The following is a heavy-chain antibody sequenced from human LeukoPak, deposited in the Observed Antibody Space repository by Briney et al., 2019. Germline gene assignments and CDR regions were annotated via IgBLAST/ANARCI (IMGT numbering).Heavy chain of an antibody. CDR2: IGSSGGGT. Sequence: GGSLRLSCEASGLTFNNYAMHWVRQSSGKGLEWVSGIGSSGGGTYYADSVKGRFTISRDNSKNTLYLQMNSLRAEDTAIYYCARENYYDSSGYYNYWGQGTLVTVSS. D-gene: IGHD3-22*01. J-gene: IGHJ4*02. CDR1: GLTFNNYA. CDR3: ARENYYDSSGYYNY. V-gene: IGHV3-23*01.